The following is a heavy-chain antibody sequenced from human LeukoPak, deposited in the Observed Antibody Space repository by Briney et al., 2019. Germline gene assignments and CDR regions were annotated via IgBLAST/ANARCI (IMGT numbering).Heavy chain of an antibody. CDR2: IYYSGST. CDR1: GGSISSYY. CDR3: ARHQPGKYYFDY. J-gene: IGHJ4*02. V-gene: IGHV4-59*08. Sequence: SETLSLTCTVSGGSISSYYWSWIRQPPGKGLEWIGYIYYSGSTNYNPSLKSRVTISVDTSKNQFSLKLSSVTAADTAVYYCARHQPGKYYFDYWGQGTLVTVSS.